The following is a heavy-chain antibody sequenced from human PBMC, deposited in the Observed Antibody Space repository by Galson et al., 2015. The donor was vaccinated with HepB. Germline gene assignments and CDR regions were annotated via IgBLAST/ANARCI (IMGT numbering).Heavy chain of an antibody. D-gene: IGHD5-24*01. Sequence: ETLSLTCTISSGSINSGDYYWGWIRQPPGKGLEWIGSNFYSGSTYYNPSLKGRVTISVETSKNQLSLKVNSVTAADTAFYYCASGRRDGYRYFDYWGQGTLVTVSS. J-gene: IGHJ4*02. CDR3: ASGRRDGYRYFDY. V-gene: IGHV4-39*01. CDR2: NFYSGST. CDR1: SGSINSGDYY.